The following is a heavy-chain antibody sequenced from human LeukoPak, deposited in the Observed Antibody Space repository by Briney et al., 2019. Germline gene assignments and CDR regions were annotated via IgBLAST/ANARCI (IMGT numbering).Heavy chain of an antibody. CDR2: IYYSGST. J-gene: IGHJ6*03. CDR1: GGSISSYY. D-gene: IGHD5-18*01. CDR3: ASGAYSFYYMDV. V-gene: IGHV4-59*01. Sequence: SETLSLTCTVSGGSISSYYWSWIRQPPGKGLEWIGYIYYSGSTNYNPSLKSRVTISVDTSKNQFSLKLSSVTAADTAVYYCASGAYSFYYMDVWGKGTTVTISS.